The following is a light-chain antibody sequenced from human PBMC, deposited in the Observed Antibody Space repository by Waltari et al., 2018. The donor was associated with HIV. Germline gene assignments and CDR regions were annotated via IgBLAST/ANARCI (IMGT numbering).Light chain of an antibody. CDR1: QSLTSNY. V-gene: IGKV3-20*01. Sequence: EIVLTQSPGTLSLSPGERGTLSYRANQSLTSNYLAWYKHKPGQAPRLLIYGASYRAAGIPDRFTGNGSGPDFTLTISRLEPEDFAVYYCHQYSNSPRTFGQGTKVEIK. CDR2: GAS. CDR3: HQYSNSPRT. J-gene: IGKJ1*01.